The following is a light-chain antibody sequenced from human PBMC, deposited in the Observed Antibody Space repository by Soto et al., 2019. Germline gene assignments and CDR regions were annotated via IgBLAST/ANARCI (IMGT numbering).Light chain of an antibody. CDR3: QQRSNWPLLT. Sequence: EIVFTQSPGTLSVSPVERATLSCRASQSVSSYLAWYQQKPGQAPRLLIYDASNRATGIPARFSGSGSGTDFTLTISSLEPEHFAVYYCQQRSNWPLLTFGGGTRLEIK. J-gene: IGKJ5*01. V-gene: IGKV3-11*01. CDR2: DAS. CDR1: QSVSSY.